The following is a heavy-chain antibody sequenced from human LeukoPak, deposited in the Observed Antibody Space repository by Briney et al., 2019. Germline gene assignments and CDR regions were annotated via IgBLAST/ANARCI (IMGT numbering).Heavy chain of an antibody. D-gene: IGHD2-2*01. CDR1: GYTFTSYD. J-gene: IGHJ4*02. V-gene: IGHV1-8*01. Sequence: ASVKVSCKASGYTFTSYDINWVRQATGQXLXWMGWMNPNSGNTGYAQKFQGRVTMTRNTSISTAYMELSSLRSEDTAVYYCARGIVVVPAAISDYWGQGTLVTVSS. CDR2: MNPNSGNT. CDR3: ARGIVVVPAAISDY.